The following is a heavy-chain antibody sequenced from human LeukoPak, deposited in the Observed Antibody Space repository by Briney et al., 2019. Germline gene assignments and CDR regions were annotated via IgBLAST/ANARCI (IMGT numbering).Heavy chain of an antibody. CDR1: GFTFSRYE. J-gene: IGHJ4*02. CDR2: ISVSGRTI. V-gene: IGHV3-48*03. Sequence: TGGSLRLSCAASGFTFSRYEMNWVRQAPGKGLEWLSYISVSGRTIFYGDSVKGRSTISRDNAKNSLYLQINSLRADDTAVYYCARVALDSSGDNYGQGAFDYWGQGTLVTVSS. D-gene: IGHD3-22*01. CDR3: ARVALDSSGDNYGQGAFDY.